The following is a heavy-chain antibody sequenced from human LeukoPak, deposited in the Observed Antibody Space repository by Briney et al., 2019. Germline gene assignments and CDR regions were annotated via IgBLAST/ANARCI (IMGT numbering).Heavy chain of an antibody. CDR1: GGTFSSYA. CDR3: ARSDVTIFGVNPHAPKPYYFDY. CDR2: IIPIFGTA. V-gene: IGHV1-69*06. D-gene: IGHD3-3*01. J-gene: IGHJ4*02. Sequence: ASVKVSCKASGGTFSSYAISWVRQAPGQGLEWMGGIIPIFGTANYAQKFQGRVTITADKSTSTAYMELSSLRSEDTAVYYCARSDVTIFGVNPHAPKPYYFDYWGQGTLVTVSS.